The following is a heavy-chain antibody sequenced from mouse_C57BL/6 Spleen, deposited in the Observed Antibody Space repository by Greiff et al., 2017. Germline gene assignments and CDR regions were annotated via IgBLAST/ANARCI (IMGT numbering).Heavy chain of an antibody. CDR1: GFTFSDYY. D-gene: IGHD4-1*02. Sequence: EVMLVESEGGLVQPGSSMKLSCTASGFTFSDYYMAWVRQVPEKGLEWVANINYDGSSTYYLDSLKSRFIISRDNAKNILYLQMSSLKSEDTATYYCARANWDEGYFDYWGQGTTLTVSS. J-gene: IGHJ2*01. CDR3: ARANWDEGYFDY. CDR2: INYDGSST. V-gene: IGHV5-16*01.